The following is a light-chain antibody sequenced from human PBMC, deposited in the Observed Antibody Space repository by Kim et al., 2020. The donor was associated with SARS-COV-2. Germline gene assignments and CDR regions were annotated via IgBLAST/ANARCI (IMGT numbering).Light chain of an antibody. J-gene: IGKJ5*01. CDR2: TAS. Sequence: ASVGDGVTITCRASQYISDYVSWYQHIPGKAPNLLIYTASNLQTGVPVRFSGSGSGTDFTLTISSLQPEDLGTYYCQQTFKIPITFGQGTRLEIK. V-gene: IGKV1-39*01. CDR1: QYISDY. CDR3: QQTFKIPIT.